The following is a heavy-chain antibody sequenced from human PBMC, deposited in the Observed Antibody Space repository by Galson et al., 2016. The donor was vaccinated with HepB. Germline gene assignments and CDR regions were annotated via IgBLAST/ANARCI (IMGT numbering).Heavy chain of an antibody. V-gene: IGHV3-11*04. CDR1: GFTFTDYY. J-gene: IGHJ4*02. CDR2: ISHHGDVQ. D-gene: IGHD3-22*01. Sequence: SLRLSCAASGFTFTDYYLSWFRQAPGKGLEWISYISHHGDVQFYAESVKGRFTISRDNARNYLYLEMSSLRPEDTAFYYCARGHGSGDYAYWGQGVLVTVSS. CDR3: ARGHGSGDYAY.